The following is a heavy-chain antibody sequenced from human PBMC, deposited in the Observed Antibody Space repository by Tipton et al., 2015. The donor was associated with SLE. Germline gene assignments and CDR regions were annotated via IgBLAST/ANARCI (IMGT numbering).Heavy chain of an antibody. V-gene: IGHV4-34*01. CDR2: INHSGST. D-gene: IGHD4-17*01. CDR3: ARPDYGDLNYFDY. Sequence: TLSLTCAVSGGSFSGYYWSWIRQPPGKGLEWIGEINHSGSTNYNPSLKSRVTISVDTSKNQFSLKLSSVTAADTAVYYCARPDYGDLNYFDYWGQGTLVTVSS. J-gene: IGHJ4*02. CDR1: GGSFSGYY.